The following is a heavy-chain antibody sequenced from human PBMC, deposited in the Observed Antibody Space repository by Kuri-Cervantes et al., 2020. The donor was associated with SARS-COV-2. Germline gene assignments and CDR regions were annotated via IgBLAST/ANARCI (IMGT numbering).Heavy chain of an antibody. V-gene: IGHV3-49*04. CDR2: IRSKAYGGTT. CDR3: TSEKQLGPSYGRSQRLDY. D-gene: IGHD6-6*01. J-gene: IGHJ4*02. CDR1: GFTFGDYA. Sequence: GESLKISCTASGFTFGDYAMSWVRQAPGKGLEWVGFIRSKAYGGTTEYAASVEGRFTISRDDSKSIAYLQMNSLKTEDTAVYYCTSEKQLGPSYGRSQRLDYWGQGTLVTVSS.